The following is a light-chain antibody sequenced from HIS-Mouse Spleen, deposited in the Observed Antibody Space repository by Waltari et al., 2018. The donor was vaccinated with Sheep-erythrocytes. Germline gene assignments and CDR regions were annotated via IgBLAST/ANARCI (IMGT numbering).Light chain of an antibody. CDR3: CSYAGSYNHV. CDR2: DDS. V-gene: IGLV3-21*02. J-gene: IGLJ1*01. CDR1: NTGSKR. Sequence: SYVLTQPPSVSVAPGQTARITCGGNNTGSKRVHWYQQKPGQAPVLVVYDDSARPSGIPERFSGSNSGNTASLTISGLQAEDEADYYCCSYAGSYNHVFATGTKVTVL.